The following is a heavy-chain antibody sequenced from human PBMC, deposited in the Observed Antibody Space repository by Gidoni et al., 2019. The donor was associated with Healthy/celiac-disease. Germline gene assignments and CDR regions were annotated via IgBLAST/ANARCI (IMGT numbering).Heavy chain of an antibody. Sequence: QVQLVQSGAEVKKPGASVKVSCKASGYTFTSYYIHWVRQATGQGLEWMGIINPSGGSTSYAQKFQGRVTMTRETSTSTVYMELSSLRSEDTAVYYCARDGEVTGDYWGQGTLVTVAS. J-gene: IGHJ4*02. CDR3: ARDGEVTGDY. D-gene: IGHD4-4*01. V-gene: IGHV1-46*03. CDR2: INPSGGST. CDR1: GYTFTSYY.